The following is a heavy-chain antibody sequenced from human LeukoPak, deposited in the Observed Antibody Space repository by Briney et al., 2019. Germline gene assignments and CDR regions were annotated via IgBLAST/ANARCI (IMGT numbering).Heavy chain of an antibody. J-gene: IGHJ6*04. CDR1: GYTFTGYY. CDR2: INPNSGGT. V-gene: IGHV1-2*04. Sequence: ASVKVSCKASGYTFTGYYMHWVRQAPGQGLEWMGWINPNSGGTNYAQKFQGWVTMTRDTSISTAYVELSRLRSDDTAVYYCARGEKTPDYYYYYGMDVWGKGTTVTVSS. CDR3: ARGEKTPDYYYYYGMDV.